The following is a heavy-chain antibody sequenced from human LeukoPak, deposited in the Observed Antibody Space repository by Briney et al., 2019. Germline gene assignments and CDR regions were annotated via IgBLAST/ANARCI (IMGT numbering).Heavy chain of an antibody. D-gene: IGHD3-10*01. CDR2: IDPGDSDT. CDR3: ARQPGAGWFDP. J-gene: IGHJ5*02. Sequence: ESLKIPCQASGYSFTSSWIGWARQMPGKGLEWMAIIDPGDSDTRYSPSFQGQVTISADKSISTVYLQWGSLKASDTAMYYCARQPGAGWFDPWGQGTLVTVSS. CDR1: GYSFTSSW. V-gene: IGHV5-51*01.